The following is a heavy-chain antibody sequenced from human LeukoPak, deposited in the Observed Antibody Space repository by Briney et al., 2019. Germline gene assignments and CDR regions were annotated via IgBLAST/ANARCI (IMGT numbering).Heavy chain of an antibody. D-gene: IGHD3-22*01. V-gene: IGHV1-2*06. CDR2: INPNSGGS. J-gene: IGHJ4*02. Sequence: ASVKVSCKASGGTFSSYAISWVRQAPGQGLEWMGRINPNSGGSNYAQKFQGRVTITRDTSISTAYMELSRLRSDDTAVYYCARGSSYYYDSSGYYNFDYWGQGTLVTVSS. CDR1: GGTFSSYA. CDR3: ARGSSYYYDSSGYYNFDY.